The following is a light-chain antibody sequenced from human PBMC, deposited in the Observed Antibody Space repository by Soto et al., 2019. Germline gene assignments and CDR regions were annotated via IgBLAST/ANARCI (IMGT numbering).Light chain of an antibody. J-gene: IGKJ1*01. CDR1: QSVSSSY. V-gene: IGKV3-20*01. Sequence: ESVFTQSPGTLSLSPGERATLSCRASQSVSSSYLAWYQQKPGQAPRLLIYGASSRATGIPDRFSGSGSGTDFTLTISRLEPEDFAVYYCQQYGSSRWTFGQGTKVEIK. CDR3: QQYGSSRWT. CDR2: GAS.